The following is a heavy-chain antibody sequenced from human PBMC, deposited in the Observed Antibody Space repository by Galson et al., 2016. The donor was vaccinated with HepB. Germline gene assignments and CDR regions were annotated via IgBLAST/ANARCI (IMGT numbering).Heavy chain of an antibody. J-gene: IGHJ3*01. CDR1: GFTFSSYS. V-gene: IGHV3-21*01. CDR2: ISSSSDNK. Sequence: SLRLSCAASGFTFSSYSMNWVRQAPGKGLEWVSGISSSSDNKVYAESVKGRFTISRDNAKNSLYLQMNSLRAEDTAVYYCARDPSGSLDYWGQGTMVTVS. D-gene: IGHD1-26*01. CDR3: ARDPSGSLDY.